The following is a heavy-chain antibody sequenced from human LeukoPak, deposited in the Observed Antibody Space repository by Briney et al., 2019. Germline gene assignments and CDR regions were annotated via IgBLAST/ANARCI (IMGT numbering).Heavy chain of an antibody. CDR2: ISGGGIGI. CDR1: GFTFSSYS. Sequence: PTGGSLRLSCAASGFTFSSYSMNWVRQAPGKGLEWVSAISGGGIGIYYADSLKGRFTISRDDSKNTLHLQMNSLRAEDTAVYYCTRRRGNQQPIDYWGQGTLVTVSS. J-gene: IGHJ4*02. CDR3: TRRRGNQQPIDY. D-gene: IGHD2-2*01. V-gene: IGHV3-23*01.